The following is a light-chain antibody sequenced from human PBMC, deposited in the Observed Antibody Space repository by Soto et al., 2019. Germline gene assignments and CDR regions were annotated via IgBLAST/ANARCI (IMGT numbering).Light chain of an antibody. Sequence: SYELTQPPSVSVAPGKTARITCGGNNIGSKSVHWYQQKPGQAPVLVIYYDSDRPSGIPERFSGSNSGNTATLTISRVEAGDEADYYCQVWDSSSEHVLFGGGTKLTFL. J-gene: IGLJ2*01. CDR3: QVWDSSSEHVL. V-gene: IGLV3-21*04. CDR2: YDS. CDR1: NIGSKS.